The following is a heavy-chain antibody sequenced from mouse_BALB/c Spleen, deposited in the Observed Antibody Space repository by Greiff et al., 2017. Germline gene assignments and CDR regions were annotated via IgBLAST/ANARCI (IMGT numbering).Heavy chain of an antibody. Sequence: EVKVVESGGGLVQPGGSRKLSCAASGFTFSSFGMHWVRQAPEKGLEWVAYISSGSSTIYYADTVKGRITSSRDNPKNTLFLQMTSRRSEDTAMYYCASELGLYAMDYWGQGTSVTVSS. D-gene: IGHD4-1*01. J-gene: IGHJ4*01. CDR3: ASELGLYAMDY. V-gene: IGHV5-17*02. CDR1: GFTFSSFG. CDR2: ISSGSSTI.